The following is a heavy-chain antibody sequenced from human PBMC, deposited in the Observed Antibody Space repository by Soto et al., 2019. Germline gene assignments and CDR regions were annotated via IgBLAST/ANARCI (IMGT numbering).Heavy chain of an antibody. J-gene: IGHJ3*02. CDR1: GYTFTSYY. D-gene: IGHD2-15*01. V-gene: IGHV1-46*03. Sequence: QVQLVQSGAEVKKPGASVKVSCKASGYTFTSYYMHWVRQAPGQGLEWMGIINPSGGSTSYAQKFQGGVTMTRDKSASTVYMELSSLRSEDTAVYYCARRYCSGGSCYSEHPPEYAFDIWGQGTMVTVSS. CDR2: INPSGGST. CDR3: ARRYCSGGSCYSEHPPEYAFDI.